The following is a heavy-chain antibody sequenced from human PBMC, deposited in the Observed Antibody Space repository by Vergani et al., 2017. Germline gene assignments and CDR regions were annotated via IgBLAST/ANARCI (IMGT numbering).Heavy chain of an antibody. CDR2: IRSKTYGATT. CDR3: AVEIYDYGVSRVFDY. J-gene: IGHJ4*02. Sequence: EVQLVESGGDFVQPGRSLRLSCQTSGFNFGEYGVSWVRQAPGKGLEWIGFIRSKTYGATTEYAASVRGRFTISRDDSKGIAYLQMSSLKKEDTAVYRCAVEIYDYGVSRVFDYWGQGTLVVVSS. CDR1: GFNFGEYG. D-gene: IGHD4-17*01. V-gene: IGHV3-49*04.